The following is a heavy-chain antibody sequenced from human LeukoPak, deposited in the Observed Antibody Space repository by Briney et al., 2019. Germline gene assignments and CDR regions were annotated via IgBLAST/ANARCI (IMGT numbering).Heavy chain of an antibody. D-gene: IGHD5-18*01. CDR3: AKDIRSYSYGNRRVYYYYGMDV. CDR2: ISTSGNTI. J-gene: IGHJ6*02. Sequence: PGGSLRLSCAASGFTFSDHHMSWIRQAPGKGLEWVSYISTSGNTINYADSVKGRFTISRDNSKNTLYLQMNSLRAEDTAVYYCAKDIRSYSYGNRRVYYYYGMDVWGQGTTVTVSS. CDR1: GFTFSDHH. V-gene: IGHV3-11*01.